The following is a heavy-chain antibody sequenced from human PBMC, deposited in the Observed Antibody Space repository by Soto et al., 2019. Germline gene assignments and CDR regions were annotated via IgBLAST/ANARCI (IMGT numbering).Heavy chain of an antibody. CDR1: GGSISSSNW. J-gene: IGHJ3*02. Sequence: SETLSLTCAVSGGSISSSNWWSWVRQPPGKGLEWIGEIYHSGSTNYNPSLKSRVTISVDKSKNQFSLKLSSVTAADTAVYYCARGVDYDSSGYTAFDIWGQGTMVTVS. V-gene: IGHV4-4*02. D-gene: IGHD3-22*01. CDR3: ARGVDYDSSGYTAFDI. CDR2: IYHSGST.